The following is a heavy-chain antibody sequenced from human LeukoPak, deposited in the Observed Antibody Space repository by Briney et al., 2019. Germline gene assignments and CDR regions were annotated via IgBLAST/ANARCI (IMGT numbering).Heavy chain of an antibody. D-gene: IGHD3-22*01. CDR2: IIPIFGTA. CDR1: GGTFHSYA. J-gene: IGHJ5*02. CDR3: ARAGSSGYYPYNWFDP. Sequence: SVKASCKASGGTFHSYAIRWVRQAPGQGLEWMGGIIPIFGTAYYAQKFQGRVTITADESTSTAYMELSSLRSEDTAVYYCARAGSSGYYPYNWFDPWGQGTLVTVSS. V-gene: IGHV1-69*13.